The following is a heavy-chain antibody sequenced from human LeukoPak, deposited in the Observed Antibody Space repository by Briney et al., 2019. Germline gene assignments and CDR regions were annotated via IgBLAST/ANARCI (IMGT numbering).Heavy chain of an antibody. CDR3: ARLGDSSGYYAFDY. Sequence: SETLSLTCTVSGGSIRSYYWSWIRQPPGKRLEWIAYIYYSGSTNYNPSLKSRVTISVDKSKNQFSLNLSSVTAADTAMYYCARLGDSSGYYAFDYWGQGTLVTVSS. CDR1: GGSIRSYY. D-gene: IGHD3-22*01. V-gene: IGHV4-59*12. CDR2: IYYSGST. J-gene: IGHJ4*02.